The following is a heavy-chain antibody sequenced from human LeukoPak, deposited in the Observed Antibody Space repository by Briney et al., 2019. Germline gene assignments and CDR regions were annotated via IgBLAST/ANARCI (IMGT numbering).Heavy chain of an antibody. CDR1: GITLSGSA. V-gene: IGHV3-73*01. CDR3: TRQFDGVGYYPDY. CDR2: IRSKANNYAT. Sequence: PGGSLKLSCAASGITLSGSAMHWVRQASGKGLEWVGRIRSKANNYATAYAASLKGRFSVSRDDSKNTAYLYMNNLETEDTAIYHCTRQFDGVGYYPDYWGQGTLVTVSS. J-gene: IGHJ4*02. D-gene: IGHD3-22*01.